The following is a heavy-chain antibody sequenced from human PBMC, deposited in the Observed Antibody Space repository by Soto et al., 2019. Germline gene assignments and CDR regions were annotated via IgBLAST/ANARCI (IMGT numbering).Heavy chain of an antibody. D-gene: IGHD3-9*01. CDR1: GGSFSGYY. V-gene: IGHV4-34*01. CDR2: INHGGSI. J-gene: IGHJ4*02. CDR3: ASAFLTGPPGLYYFVY. Sequence: PSETLSLTFAVYGGSFSGYYWSWIRQPPRKGLERIGEINHGGSINYNPSLKSRVTISVDTSKNQFSLKLSSVTAADTAVYYCASAFLTGPPGLYYFVYWGQGTLVTVSS.